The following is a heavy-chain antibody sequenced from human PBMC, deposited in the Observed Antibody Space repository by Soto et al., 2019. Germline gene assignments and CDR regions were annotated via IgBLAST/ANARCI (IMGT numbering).Heavy chain of an antibody. CDR1: GFTFRSYA. Sequence: GGSLRLSCAASGFTFRSYAMHWVRQAPGKGLECVAVISHDGSNKFYRDYVKGRFTISRDNSKNTLYLQINSLRYEDTAVYYCARGDREDIAVVIGVRPGEYGVDVWGQGTTVTASS. CDR3: ARGDREDIAVVIGVRPGEYGVDV. V-gene: IGHV3-30-3*01. D-gene: IGHD2-15*01. J-gene: IGHJ6*02. CDR2: ISHDGSNK.